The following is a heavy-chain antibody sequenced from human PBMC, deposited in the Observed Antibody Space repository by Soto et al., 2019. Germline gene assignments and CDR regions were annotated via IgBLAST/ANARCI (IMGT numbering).Heavy chain of an antibody. V-gene: IGHV1-46*01. CDR3: ASEGYCTNGVCPYYYYGMDV. D-gene: IGHD2-8*01. Sequence: ASVKVSCKASGYTFTSYYMHWVRQAPGQGLEWMGIINPSGGSTSYAQKFQGRVTMTRDTSTSTVYMELSSLRSEDTAVYYCASEGYCTNGVCPYYYYGMDVWGQGTTVTVSS. CDR2: INPSGGST. J-gene: IGHJ6*02. CDR1: GYTFTSYY.